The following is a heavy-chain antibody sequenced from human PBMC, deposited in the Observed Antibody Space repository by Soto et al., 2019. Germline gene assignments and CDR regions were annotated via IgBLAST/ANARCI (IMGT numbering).Heavy chain of an antibody. V-gene: IGHV4-34*01. Sequence: EQLQQWGAGLLKPSETLSLTCAVYGGFVSSGSYYWSWIRQPPGKGLEWIGEMSHSGGTHFNPSLKSRVNISVDTSKNQFSLNIYSVTAADTALYYCARVERGTVTTVVDAFDIWGPGTMVTVSS. CDR1: GGFVSSGSYY. CDR3: ARVERGTVTTVVDAFDI. CDR2: MSHSGGT. D-gene: IGHD1-1*01. J-gene: IGHJ3*02.